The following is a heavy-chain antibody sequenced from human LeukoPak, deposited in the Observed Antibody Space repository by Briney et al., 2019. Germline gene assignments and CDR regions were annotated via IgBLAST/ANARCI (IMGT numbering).Heavy chain of an antibody. CDR1: GGSISSSSYY. J-gene: IGHJ5*02. V-gene: IGHV4-39*02. Sequence: SETLSLTCTVSGGSISSSSYYWGWIRQPPGKGLEWIGSIYYSGSTYYNPSLKSRVTISVDTSKNQFSLKLSSVTAADTAVYYCARDPGTIFGGMSWFDPWGQGTLVTVSS. CDR3: ARDPGTIFGGMSWFDP. CDR2: IYYSGST. D-gene: IGHD3-3*01.